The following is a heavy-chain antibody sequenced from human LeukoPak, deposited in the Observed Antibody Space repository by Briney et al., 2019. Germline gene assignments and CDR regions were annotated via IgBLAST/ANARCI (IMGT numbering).Heavy chain of an antibody. Sequence: GGSLRLSCAASGFTFSSYSMNWVRQAPGKGLEWASYISRSSSTIFYADSVKGRFTISRDNAKNSLYLQMNSLRAEDTALYYCARYATVAAHRDFDYWGQGTLVTVSS. CDR3: ARYATVAAHRDFDY. CDR2: ISRSSSTI. J-gene: IGHJ4*02. D-gene: IGHD6-19*01. CDR1: GFTFSSYS. V-gene: IGHV3-48*01.